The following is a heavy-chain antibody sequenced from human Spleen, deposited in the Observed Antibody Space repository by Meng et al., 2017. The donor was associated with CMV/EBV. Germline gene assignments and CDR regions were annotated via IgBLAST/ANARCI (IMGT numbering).Heavy chain of an antibody. CDR2: INLYGNEK. J-gene: IGHJ6*02. D-gene: IGHD6-13*01. Sequence: GGSLRLSCVASGFTFSRYWMSWVRQAPGRGLEWVANINLYGNEKYYVDSVKGRFTISRDNAKNSLYLQMNSLRAEDTAVYYCAKDREIIAPYYGMDVWGQGTTVTVSS. V-gene: IGHV3-7*01. CDR1: GFTFSRYW. CDR3: AKDREIIAPYYGMDV.